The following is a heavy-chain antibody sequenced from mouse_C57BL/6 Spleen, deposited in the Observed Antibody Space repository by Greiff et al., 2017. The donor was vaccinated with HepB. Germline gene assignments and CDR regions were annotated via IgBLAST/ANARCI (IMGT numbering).Heavy chain of an antibody. Sequence: DVKLVESGGGLVQPGGSLKLSCAASGFTFSDYYMYWVRQTPEKRLEWVAYISNGGGSTYYPDTVKGRFTISRDNAKNTLYLQMSRLKSEDTAMYYCARPTDYGSSWFAYWGQGTLVTVSA. CDR1: GFTFSDYY. CDR2: ISNGGGST. D-gene: IGHD1-1*01. J-gene: IGHJ3*01. V-gene: IGHV5-12*01. CDR3: ARPTDYGSSWFAY.